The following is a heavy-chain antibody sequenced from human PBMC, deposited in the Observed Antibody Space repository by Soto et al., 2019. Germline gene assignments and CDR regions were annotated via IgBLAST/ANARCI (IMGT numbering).Heavy chain of an antibody. CDR3: ARPLWRNDYNWGYFDL. CDR2: ISYDGSNK. J-gene: IGHJ2*01. Sequence: GGSLRLSCAASGFTFSSYGMHWVRQAPGKGPEWVAVISYDGSNKYYADSVKGRFTISRDNSKNTLYLQMNSLRAEDTAVYYCARPLWRNDYNWGYFDLWGRGTLVTVSS. V-gene: IGHV3-30*03. D-gene: IGHD4-4*01. CDR1: GFTFSSYG.